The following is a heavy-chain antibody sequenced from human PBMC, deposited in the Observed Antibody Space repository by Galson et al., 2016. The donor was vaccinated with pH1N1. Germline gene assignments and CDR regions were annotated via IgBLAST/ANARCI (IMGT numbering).Heavy chain of an antibody. CDR1: GLPFDDYY. CDR2: IRGKRFGQTT. D-gene: IGHD3-10*01. Sequence: SLRLSCAASGLPFDDYYFMWIRQAPGRGLEWVSFIRGKRFGQTTEHAASVKGRFTISRDDSKNTAYLQMNSLKADDTAIYYCTSLRFGHNWFDPWGQGSLVIVS. V-gene: IGHV3-49*03. J-gene: IGHJ5*02. CDR3: TSLRFGHNWFDP.